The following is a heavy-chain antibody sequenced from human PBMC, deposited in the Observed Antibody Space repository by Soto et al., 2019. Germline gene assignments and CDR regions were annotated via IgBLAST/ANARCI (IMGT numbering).Heavy chain of an antibody. CDR3: ARDLNQVGIYDILTGLDY. CDR2: ISYDGSNK. D-gene: IGHD3-9*01. V-gene: IGHV3-30-3*01. CDR1: GFTFSSYA. J-gene: IGHJ4*02. Sequence: QVQLVESGGGVVQPGRSPRLSCAASGFTFSSYAMHWVRQAPGKGLEWVAVISYDGSNKYYADSVKGRFTISRDNSKNTLYLQMNSLRAEDTAVYYCARDLNQVGIYDILTGLDYWGQGTLVTVSS.